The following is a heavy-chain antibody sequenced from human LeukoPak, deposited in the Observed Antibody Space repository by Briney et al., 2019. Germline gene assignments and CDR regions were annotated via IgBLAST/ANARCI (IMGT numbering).Heavy chain of an antibody. CDR3: AVSVRFERVWHYFNN. D-gene: IGHD3-9*01. V-gene: IGHV3-7*03. Sequence: PGGSLRLSCAASGFRFNTYWMSWVRQAPGKGLEWVANIKQDGNEKYYADSVKGRFTISRDNSKTTVFLQMNSLRAEDTAVYYCAVSVRFERVWHYFNNWGQGTQVTVSS. CDR1: GFRFNTYW. CDR2: IKQDGNEK. J-gene: IGHJ4*02.